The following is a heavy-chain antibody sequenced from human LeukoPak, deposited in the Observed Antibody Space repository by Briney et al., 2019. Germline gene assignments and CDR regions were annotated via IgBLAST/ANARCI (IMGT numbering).Heavy chain of an antibody. J-gene: IGHJ4*02. D-gene: IGHD6-6*01. CDR3: ARLVDGSSSLAFDY. Sequence: GASVKVSCKASGYTFTSYGISWVRQAPGQGLEWMGWISAYNGNTNYAQKLQGRVTMTTDTSTSTAYMELRSLRSDDTAVYYCARLVDGSSSLAFDYWGQGTLVTVSS. CDR2: ISAYNGNT. V-gene: IGHV1-18*01. CDR1: GYTFTSYG.